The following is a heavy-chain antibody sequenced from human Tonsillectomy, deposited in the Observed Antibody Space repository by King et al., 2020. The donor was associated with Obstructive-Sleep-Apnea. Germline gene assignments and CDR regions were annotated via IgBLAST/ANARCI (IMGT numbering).Heavy chain of an antibody. D-gene: IGHD5-12*01. CDR1: GGSISSYY. V-gene: IGHV4-4*07. J-gene: IGHJ4*02. Sequence: QVQLQESGPGLVKPSETLSLTCTVSGGSISSYYWSWIRQPAGKGLEWIGRIYTSGSTNYNPSLKSRVTQSVDQSKNQFSLKLSSVTAADTAVYYCARDGGDIVATIPFFDYWGQGTLVTVSS. CDR2: IYTSGST. CDR3: ARDGGDIVATIPFFDY.